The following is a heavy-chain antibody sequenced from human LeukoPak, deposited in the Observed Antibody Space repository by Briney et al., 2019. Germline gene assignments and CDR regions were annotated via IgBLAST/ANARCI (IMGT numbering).Heavy chain of an antibody. CDR1: GFTFSSYW. CDR2: IKQDGSEK. D-gene: IGHD3-3*01. CDR3: TTDTYYDFWSGYGPYY. Sequence: TGGYLRLSCAASGFTFSSYWMSWVRQAPGKGLEWVDNIKQDGSEKYYVDSVKGRFTISRDNAKNSLYLQMNSLRAEDTAVYYCTTDTYYDFWSGYGPYYWGQRTLVTVSS. J-gene: IGHJ4*02. V-gene: IGHV3-7*01.